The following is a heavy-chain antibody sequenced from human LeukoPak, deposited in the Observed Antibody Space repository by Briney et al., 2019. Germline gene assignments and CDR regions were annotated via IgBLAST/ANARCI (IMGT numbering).Heavy chain of an antibody. CDR2: MKQDGSEK. D-gene: IGHD5-12*01. V-gene: IGHV3-7*01. CDR3: ARDLGHTGYDLYDY. Sequence: GGPLRLSCAVSGINFRGYWMAWVRQAPGKGLEWVANMKQDGSEKYYVDSVKGRFTISRDNAKTSLYLEMNSLRVEATAVYYCARDLGHTGYDLYDYWGQGTLVTVSS. J-gene: IGHJ4*02. CDR1: GINFRGYW.